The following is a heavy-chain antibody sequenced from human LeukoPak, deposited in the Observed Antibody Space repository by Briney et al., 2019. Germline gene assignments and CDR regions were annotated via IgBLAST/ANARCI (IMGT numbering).Heavy chain of an antibody. CDR1: GFTFSSYA. CDR2: ISYDGSNK. CDR3: ARDHGDDDILTGYYKSGRSSWYEGYFDY. D-gene: IGHD3-9*01. Sequence: GSLRLSCAASGFTFSSYAMHWVRQAPGKGPEWVAVISYDGSNKYYADSVKGRFTISRDNSKNTLYLQMNSLRAEDTAVYYCARDHGDDDILTGYYKSGRSSWYEGYFDYWGQGTLVTVSS. J-gene: IGHJ4*02. V-gene: IGHV3-30-3*01.